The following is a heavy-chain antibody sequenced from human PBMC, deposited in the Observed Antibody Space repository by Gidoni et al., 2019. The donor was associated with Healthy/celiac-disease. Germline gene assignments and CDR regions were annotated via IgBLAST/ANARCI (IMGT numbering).Heavy chain of an antibody. CDR2: INHSGST. Sequence: TMSLTCAVYGGSFSGYYWSWIRQPPGKGLEWIGEINHSGSTHYNPSLKSRVTISVDTSKNQFSLKLSSVTAADTAVYYCARGTEWEPERLDYWGQGTLVTVSS. D-gene: IGHD1-26*01. V-gene: IGHV4-34*01. CDR1: GGSFSGYY. J-gene: IGHJ4*02. CDR3: ARGTEWEPERLDY.